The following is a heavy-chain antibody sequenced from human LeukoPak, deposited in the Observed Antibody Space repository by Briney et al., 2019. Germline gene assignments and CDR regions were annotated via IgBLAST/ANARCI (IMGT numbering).Heavy chain of an antibody. CDR2: IYFTGSV. V-gene: IGHV4-61*08. CDR3: ARLTHYYDSSSHFYWFDT. D-gene: IGHD3-22*01. J-gene: IGHJ5*02. Sequence: SETLSLTCTVSDASVSSTGYYWTWVRQPPGKGLEWIGHIYFTGSVNYNPSLKSRVTISLDTSKNQFSLKLSSVTAADTAVYYCARLTHYYDSSSHFYWFDTWGQGTLVTVSS. CDR1: DASVSSTGYY.